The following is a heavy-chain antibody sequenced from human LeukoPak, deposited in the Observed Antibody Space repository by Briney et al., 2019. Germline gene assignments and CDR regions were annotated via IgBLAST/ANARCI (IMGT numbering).Heavy chain of an antibody. CDR2: INTYNGNT. CDR3: ARGVGAGYWYFDL. CDR1: EFTFSNYG. D-gene: IGHD1-26*01. J-gene: IGHJ2*01. Sequence: GGSLRLSCAASEFTFSNYGLSWVRQAPGQGLEWMGWINTYNGNTNYAQNLQGRVTMTTDTSTSTAYMELSSLRSDDTAVYYCARGVGAGYWYFDLWGRGTLVTVSS. V-gene: IGHV1-18*01.